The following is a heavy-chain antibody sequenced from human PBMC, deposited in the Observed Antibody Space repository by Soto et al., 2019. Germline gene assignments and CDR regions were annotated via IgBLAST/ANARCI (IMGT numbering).Heavy chain of an antibody. D-gene: IGHD2-15*01. V-gene: IGHV4-34*01. CDR3: ARGNTDHFCSGGSCYPYYFDY. CDR2: INHSGST. Sequence: PSETLSLTCAVYGGSFSGYYWSWIRQPPGKGLEWIGEINHSGSTNYNPSLKSRVTISVDTSKNQFSLKLSSVTAADTAVYYCARGNTDHFCSGGSCYPYYFDYWGQGTLVTVSS. J-gene: IGHJ4*02. CDR1: GGSFSGYY.